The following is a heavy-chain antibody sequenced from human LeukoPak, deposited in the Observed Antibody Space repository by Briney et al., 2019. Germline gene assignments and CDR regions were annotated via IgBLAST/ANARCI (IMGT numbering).Heavy chain of an antibody. CDR2: IKQSGREK. CDR3: ARVTGDGNSGSYLFDF. J-gene: IGHJ4*02. D-gene: IGHD1-26*01. Sequence: GGSLRLSCAGSGFTFNKDWMTWVRRAPGKGLEWVANIKQSGREKYYVDSVKGRFTISRENDKNAVYLQMNSLRVEDTAVYYCARVTGDGNSGSYLFDFWGQGTLVTVSS. CDR1: GFTFNKDW. V-gene: IGHV3-7*01.